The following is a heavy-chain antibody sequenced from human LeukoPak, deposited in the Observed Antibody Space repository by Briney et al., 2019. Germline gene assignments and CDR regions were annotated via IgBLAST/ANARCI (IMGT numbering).Heavy chain of an antibody. D-gene: IGHD3-9*01. J-gene: IGHJ4*02. CDR2: ISSSSSYI. CDR3: ATPPRGILTGYYDY. V-gene: IGHV3-21*01. Sequence: GGSLRLSCAASGFTFSSYSMNWVRQAPGKGLEWVSSISSSSSYIYYADSVKGRFTISRDNAKNSLYLQMNSLRAADTAVYYCATPPRGILTGYYDYWGQGTLVTVSS. CDR1: GFTFSSYS.